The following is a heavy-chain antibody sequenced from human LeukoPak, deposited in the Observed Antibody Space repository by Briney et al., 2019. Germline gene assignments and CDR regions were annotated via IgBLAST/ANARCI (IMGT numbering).Heavy chain of an antibody. CDR1: GFTFSSFG. D-gene: IGHD1-26*01. J-gene: IGHJ4*02. CDR3: ARGHNPSGGATPY. V-gene: IGHV3-30*03. CDR2: ISSDGSNK. Sequence: GESLRLSCAASGFTFSSFGMHWVRQAPGKGLEWVTLISSDGSNKHYADSVKGRFTISRDNSKNTLYLQVNSLRVEDTAVYYCARGHNPSGGATPYWGQGTLVTVSS.